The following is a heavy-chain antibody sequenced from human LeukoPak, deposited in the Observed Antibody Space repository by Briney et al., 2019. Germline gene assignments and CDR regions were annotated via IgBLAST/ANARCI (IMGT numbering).Heavy chain of an antibody. V-gene: IGHV3-15*01. CDR3: MPRWEY. D-gene: IGHD5-24*01. CDR2: IKSKSDGETI. J-gene: IGHJ4*02. Sequence: GGSLRLSCVGSGFTFSNAWMTWVRQAPGKGLEWVGRIKSKSDGETIDYAVPVKGRFSISRDDSKNTLYLQMNSLKTEDTAVYYCMPRWEYWGQGTLVTVSS. CDR1: GFTFSNAW.